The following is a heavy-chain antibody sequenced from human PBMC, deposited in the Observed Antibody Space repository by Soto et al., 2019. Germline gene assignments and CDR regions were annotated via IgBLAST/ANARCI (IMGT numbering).Heavy chain of an antibody. D-gene: IGHD2-2*01. J-gene: IGHJ2*01. CDR3: AKDRGYCSSASCSGSYWYFDL. CDR1: GFTFSDYA. CDR2: ISGSGGTT. V-gene: IGHV3-23*01. Sequence: EVQLLESGGGLVQPGGSLRLSCAASGFTFSDYAMSWVRQAPGKGLEWVSTISGSGGTTYYADSVKGRFTISRDNSKNTIYVQMNSLRADDTAVYYCAKDRGYCSSASCSGSYWYFDLWGRGTLVTVSS.